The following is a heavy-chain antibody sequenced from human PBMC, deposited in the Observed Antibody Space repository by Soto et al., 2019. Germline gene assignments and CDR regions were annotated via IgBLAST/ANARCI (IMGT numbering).Heavy chain of an antibody. D-gene: IGHD5-12*01. Sequence: GESLKISCKGSGYSFTSYWIGWVRQMPGKGLEWMGIIYPGDSDTRYSPSFQGQVTISADKSISTAYLQWSSLKASDTAMYYCARQVVWGYSGYEDDYWGQGTLVTVSS. J-gene: IGHJ4*02. CDR3: ARQVVWGYSGYEDDY. CDR1: GYSFTSYW. V-gene: IGHV5-51*01. CDR2: IYPGDSDT.